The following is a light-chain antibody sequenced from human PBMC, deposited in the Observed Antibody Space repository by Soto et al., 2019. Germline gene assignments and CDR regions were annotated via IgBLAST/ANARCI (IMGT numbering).Light chain of an antibody. CDR3: QTWGTGIHVV. Sequence: QSVLTQSPSASASLGASVKLTCTLSSGHSSYAIAWHQQQPEKGPRYLMKLNSDGSHSKGDGIPDRFSGSRSGSERYLPLSSLQSEDEADYYCQTWGTGIHVVFGGGTQLTVL. J-gene: IGLJ2*01. CDR2: LNSDGSH. CDR1: SGHSSYA. V-gene: IGLV4-69*01.